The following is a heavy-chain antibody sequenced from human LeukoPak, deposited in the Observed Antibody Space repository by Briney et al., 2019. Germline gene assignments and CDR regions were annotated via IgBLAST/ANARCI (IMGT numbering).Heavy chain of an antibody. CDR2: FSGRGNT. CDR3: ADTRGLEQWLITAFDV. V-gene: IGHV3-23*01. J-gene: IGHJ3*01. Sequence: GGSLRLSCSGSGFTFSSSAMSWVRRAPGKGLEWVSTFSGRGNTYFADSVQSRCTISRDNSKNSCLLAVTSLRAEETALYYCADTRGLEQWLITAFDVWAQGTMVSVS. D-gene: IGHD6-19*01. CDR1: GFTFSSSA.